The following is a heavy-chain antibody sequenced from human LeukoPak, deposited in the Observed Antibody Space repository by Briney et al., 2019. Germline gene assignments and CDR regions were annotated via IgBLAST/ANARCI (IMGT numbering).Heavy chain of an antibody. CDR3: ASSSLYYYDSSGYYSALFAFDI. V-gene: IGHV4-59*01. CDR2: IYYSGST. Sequence: PSETLSLTCTVSGGSISSYYWSWIRQPPGKGLEWIGYIYYSGSTNYNPSLKSRVTISVDTSKNQFSLKLSSVTAADTAVYYCASSSLYYYDSSGYYSALFAFDIWGQGTMVTVSS. J-gene: IGHJ3*02. CDR1: GGSISSYY. D-gene: IGHD3-22*01.